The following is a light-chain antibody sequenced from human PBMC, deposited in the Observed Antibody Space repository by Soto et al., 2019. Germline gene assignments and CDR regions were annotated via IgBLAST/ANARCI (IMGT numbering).Light chain of an antibody. J-gene: IGKJ4*01. Sequence: EIVLTQSPATLSLSPGERATLSCRASQSVSSYLAWYQQKPGQAPRLLIYDASNRATGIPARFSGSGSGTDFTLNISSLEPEDFAVYYCQQRSKWPGTFGGGTKVEIK. CDR1: QSVSSY. CDR3: QQRSKWPGT. CDR2: DAS. V-gene: IGKV3-11*01.